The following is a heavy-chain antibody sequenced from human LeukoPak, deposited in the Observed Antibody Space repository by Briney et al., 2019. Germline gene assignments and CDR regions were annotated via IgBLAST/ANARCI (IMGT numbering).Heavy chain of an antibody. V-gene: IGHV3-30*02. D-gene: IGHD5-18*01. CDR3: ANGGRYSYGYSNFDY. J-gene: IGHJ4*02. CDR2: IRYDGSYQ. Sequence: GGSLRLSCAASGFTFSNYGMHWVRQAPGKGLEWVAFIRYDGSYQYYADSVKGRFTTSRDNSKNTVYLQMNSLRAEDTAVYYCANGGRYSYGYSNFDYWGQGTLVTVSS. CDR1: GFTFSNYG.